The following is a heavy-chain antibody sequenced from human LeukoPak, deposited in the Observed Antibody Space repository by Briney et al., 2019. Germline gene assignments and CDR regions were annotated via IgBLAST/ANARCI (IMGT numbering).Heavy chain of an antibody. CDR3: ARSVVVLRGVLDS. Sequence: GESLKISCKGYEYSFSSYWIGWVRQMPGKGLELMGIIYPGDSDTRYSPSFRGQVTISADRSISTAYLQWGSLKASDTAIYYCARSVVVLRGVLDSWGQGTLVTVSS. CDR1: EYSFSSYW. J-gene: IGHJ4*02. V-gene: IGHV5-51*01. D-gene: IGHD3-10*01. CDR2: IYPGDSDT.